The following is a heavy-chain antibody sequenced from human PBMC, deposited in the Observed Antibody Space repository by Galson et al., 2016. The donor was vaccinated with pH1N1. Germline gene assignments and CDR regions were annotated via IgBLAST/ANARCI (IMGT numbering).Heavy chain of an antibody. CDR1: GGSVTSNTSY. V-gene: IGHV4-61*01. D-gene: IGHD2-15*01. CDR3: ARAFGAATSDY. Sequence: CTVSGGSVTSNTSYWSWIRQPPGKGLEWIAYISYTGSTDYNPSLKSRVTISLDTSKNQFSLNLTSVTAADTAVYYCARAFGAATSDYWGQGTLVTVSS. J-gene: IGHJ4*02. CDR2: ISYTGST.